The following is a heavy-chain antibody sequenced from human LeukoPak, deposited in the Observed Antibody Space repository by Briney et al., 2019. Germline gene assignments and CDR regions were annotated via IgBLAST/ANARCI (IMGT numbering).Heavy chain of an antibody. CDR3: ARHGDTAVGWFDP. Sequence: SETLSLTCAVYGGSINNYYWNWIRRPPGKGLEWIGEINHSGSTNYNPSLKSRVIISVDTSKNQFSLRLNSVTAADTAVYYCARHGDTAVGWFDPWGRGTLVTVSS. V-gene: IGHV4-34*01. CDR1: GGSINNYY. CDR2: INHSGST. J-gene: IGHJ5*02. D-gene: IGHD2-15*01.